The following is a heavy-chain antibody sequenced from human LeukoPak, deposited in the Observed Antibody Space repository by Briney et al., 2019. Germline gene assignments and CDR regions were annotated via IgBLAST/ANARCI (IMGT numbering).Heavy chain of an antibody. V-gene: IGHV4-59*01. J-gene: IGHJ4*02. CDR2: IYYSGST. CDR1: GGSISSYY. Sequence: SETLSLTCTVSGGSISSYYWSWIRQPPGKGLERIGYIYYSGSTNYNPSLKSRVTISVDTSTNQFSLKLSSVTAADTAVYYCARDPGTYFDYWGQGTLVTVSS. D-gene: IGHD1-1*01. CDR3: ARDPGTYFDY.